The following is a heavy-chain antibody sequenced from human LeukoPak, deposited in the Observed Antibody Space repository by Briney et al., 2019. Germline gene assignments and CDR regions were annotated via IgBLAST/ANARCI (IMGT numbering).Heavy chain of an antibody. D-gene: IGHD2-21*02. CDR3: AKDKLGDYYFDY. CDR2: ISGSGGST. Sequence: PGGSLRLSCAASGFAFSSYAMSWVRQAPGKGLEWVSAISGSGGSTYYADSVKGRFTISRDNSKNTLYLQMNSLRAEDTAVYYCAKDKLGDYYFDYWGQGTLVTVSS. CDR1: GFAFSSYA. V-gene: IGHV3-23*01. J-gene: IGHJ4*02.